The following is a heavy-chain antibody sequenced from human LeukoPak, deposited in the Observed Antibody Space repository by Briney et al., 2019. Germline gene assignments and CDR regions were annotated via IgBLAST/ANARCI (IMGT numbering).Heavy chain of an antibody. CDR3: ARLERLGPPKGY. J-gene: IGHJ4*02. CDR1: GGSFSSYY. D-gene: IGHD6-6*01. Sequence: PSETLSLTCAVYGGSFSSYYWGWIRQPPGKGLEWIGSIYYSGSTYYNPSLKSRVTISVDTSKNQFSLKLSSVTAADTAVYYCARLERLGPPKGYWGQGTLVTVSS. CDR2: IYYSGST. V-gene: IGHV4-39*01.